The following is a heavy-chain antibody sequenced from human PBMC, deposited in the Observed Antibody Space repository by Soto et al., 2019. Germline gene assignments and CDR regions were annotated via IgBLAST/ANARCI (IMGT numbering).Heavy chain of an antibody. V-gene: IGHV1-69*13. Sequence: SVKVSCKASGYSFTGFYIHWVRQAPGQGLEWMGGIIPFFDTANYAQKFQGRVTISAAESTRTAYMELHSLRSEDTAVYYCASGHYHDSTGYYPAEYFQYWGQGTPVTVSS. D-gene: IGHD3-22*01. J-gene: IGHJ1*01. CDR2: IIPFFDTA. CDR3: ASGHYHDSTGYYPAEYFQY. CDR1: GYSFTGFY.